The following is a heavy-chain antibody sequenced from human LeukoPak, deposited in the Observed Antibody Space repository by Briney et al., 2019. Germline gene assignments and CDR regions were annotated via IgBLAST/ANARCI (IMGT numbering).Heavy chain of an antibody. CDR2: IIPILGIA. CDR1: GGTFSSYA. D-gene: IGHD5-24*01. V-gene: IGHV1-69*04. Sequence: SVKVSCKASGGTFSSYAISWVRQAPGQGLEWMGRIIPILGIANYAQKFQGRVTITADKSTSTAYMELSSLRSEDTAVYYCVRDTGRDGYNPGDYWGQGTLVTVSS. J-gene: IGHJ4*02. CDR3: VRDTGRDGYNPGDY.